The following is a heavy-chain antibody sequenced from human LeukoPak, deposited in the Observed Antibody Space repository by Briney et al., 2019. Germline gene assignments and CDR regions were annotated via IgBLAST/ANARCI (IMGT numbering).Heavy chain of an antibody. J-gene: IGHJ4*02. D-gene: IGHD4-23*01. V-gene: IGHV3-21*04. CDR1: GFTFNTYS. CDR2: IDSSGGYM. Sequence: SGGSLRLSCEASGFTFNTYSMNWARQAPGKGLEWVSSIDSSGGYMFYADSVKGRFIISRDNAKDSLYLQMNSLRAEDTAVYYCARDRLYGGNDYWGQGTLVTVSS. CDR3: ARDRLYGGNDY.